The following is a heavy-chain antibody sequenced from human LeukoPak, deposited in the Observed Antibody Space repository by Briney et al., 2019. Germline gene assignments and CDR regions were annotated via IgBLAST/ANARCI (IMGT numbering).Heavy chain of an antibody. CDR1: GGSISSGGYS. CDR2: IYHSGST. D-gene: IGHD2-15*01. CDR3: AYGGGGGSAQIDY. V-gene: IGHV4-30-2*01. Sequence: PSETLSLTCAVSGGSISSGGYSWSWIRQPPGTGLEWIGYIYHSGSTYYNPSLKSRVTISVDRSKNQFSLKLSSVTAADTAVYYCAYGGGGGSAQIDYWGQGTLVTVSS. J-gene: IGHJ4*02.